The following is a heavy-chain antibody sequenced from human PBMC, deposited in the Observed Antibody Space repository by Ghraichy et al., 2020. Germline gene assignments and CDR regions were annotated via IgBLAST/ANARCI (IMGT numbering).Heavy chain of an antibody. V-gene: IGHV3-11*06. Sequence: GESLNISCAASGFTFSDYYMSWIRQAPGKGLEWVSYISSSSYTNYADSVKGRFTISRDNAKNSLYLQMNSLRAEDTAVYYCARSIAAAGTAYYYYMDVWGKGTTVTVSS. CDR2: ISSSSYT. J-gene: IGHJ6*03. CDR3: ARSIAAAGTAYYYYMDV. D-gene: IGHD6-13*01. CDR1: GFTFSDYY.